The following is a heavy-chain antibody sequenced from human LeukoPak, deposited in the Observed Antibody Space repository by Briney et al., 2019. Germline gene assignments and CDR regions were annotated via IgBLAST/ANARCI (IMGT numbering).Heavy chain of an antibody. D-gene: IGHD3-22*01. J-gene: IGHJ4*02. CDR2: IVVGSGNT. CDR1: GFTFTSSA. Sequence: SVKVSCKASGFTFTSSAVQWVRQARGQRLEWIGWIVVGSGNTNYAQKFQERVTITRDMSTSTAYMELSSLRSEDTAVYYCAASPDYYDSGGYSYYFDYWGQGTLVTVSS. CDR3: AASPDYYDSGGYSYYFDY. V-gene: IGHV1-58*01.